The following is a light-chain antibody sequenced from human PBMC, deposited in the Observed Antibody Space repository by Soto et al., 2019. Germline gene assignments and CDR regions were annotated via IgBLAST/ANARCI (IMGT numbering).Light chain of an antibody. Sequence: DIQTAQVSFTLSGSVGDSDTHTWRASQSISSWLAWYQQKPGKAPKLLIYKASSLESGVPSRFSGSGSGTEFTLTISSLQPDDFATYYCQQYNSYSRTFGQGTKVDIK. CDR3: QQYNSYSRT. J-gene: IGKJ1*01. V-gene: IGKV1-5*03. CDR2: KAS. CDR1: QSISSW.